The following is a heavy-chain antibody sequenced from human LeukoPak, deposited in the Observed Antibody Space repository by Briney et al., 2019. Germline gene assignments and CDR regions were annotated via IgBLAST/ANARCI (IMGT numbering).Heavy chain of an antibody. J-gene: IGHJ3*02. CDR3: ARERLNAFDI. CDR2: ITSSGRSI. CDR1: GFTFSSYE. V-gene: IGHV3-48*03. Sequence: GGSLRLSCSVSGFTFSSYEMNRVRQAPGKGLEWVSYITSSGRSIYYADSVKGRFTISRENAKNSLYLQMNSLRAEDTAVYYCARERLNAFDIWGQGTMVTVSS. D-gene: IGHD6-19*01.